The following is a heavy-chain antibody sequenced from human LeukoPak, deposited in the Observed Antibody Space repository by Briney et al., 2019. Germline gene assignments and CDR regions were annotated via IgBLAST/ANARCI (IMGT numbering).Heavy chain of an antibody. CDR1: GFTFNNYA. V-gene: IGHV3-23*01. J-gene: IGHJ4*02. CDR2: VSGDGVSP. D-gene: IGHD2-2*01. CDR3: AKDNPIEEVPGLGPGQ. Sequence: PGGSLRLSCSASGFTFNNYALTWVRQTPGKGLECVSAVSGDGVSPYYADSVRGRFTISRDNSKNTLWLQMNSVRTEDTAVYYCAKDNPIEEVPGLGPGQWGQGTLVTVSS.